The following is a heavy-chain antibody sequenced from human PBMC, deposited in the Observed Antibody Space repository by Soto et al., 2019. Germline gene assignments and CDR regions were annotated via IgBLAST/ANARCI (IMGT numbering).Heavy chain of an antibody. CDR3: ARHSNQLLGFDY. Sequence: GQSQKISCKGSGYSFTSSWISRERQMPGKGLEWMGRIDPSDSYTNYSPSFQGHVTISADKSISTAYLQWSSLKASDTAMYYCARHSNQLLGFDYWGQGTLVTVSS. CDR2: IDPSDSYT. J-gene: IGHJ4*02. V-gene: IGHV5-10-1*01. CDR1: GYSFTSSW. D-gene: IGHD2-2*01.